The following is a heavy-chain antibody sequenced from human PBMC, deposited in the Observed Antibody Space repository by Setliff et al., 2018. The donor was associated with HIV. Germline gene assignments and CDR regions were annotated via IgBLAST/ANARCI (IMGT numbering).Heavy chain of an antibody. D-gene: IGHD1-1*01. J-gene: IGHJ3*01. CDR2: IKQDGSEK. Sequence: GGSLRLSCAASGFTFSDYCMSWVRQAPGKGLEWVANIKQDGSEKNSVDSYVDSVKGRLSISRDNAKNSLFLQLSSLRDEDTAVYYCARVWRRDGNNRMAFDVLGQGTMVTVSS. CDR3: ARVWRRDGNNRMAFDV. V-gene: IGHV3-7*03. CDR1: GFTFSDYC.